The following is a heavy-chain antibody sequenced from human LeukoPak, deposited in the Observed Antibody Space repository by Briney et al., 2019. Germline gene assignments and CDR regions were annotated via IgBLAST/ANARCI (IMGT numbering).Heavy chain of an antibody. V-gene: IGHV1-24*01. CDR1: GYNLTELS. Sequence: GASVKVSCKVSGYNLTELSMHWVRQAPGKGLEWMGGFDPEDGETIYAQKFQGRVTMTEDTSTDTAYMELSSLRSEDTAVYYCATDGAPRYSGSRGSGFDYWGQGTLVTVSS. CDR2: FDPEDGET. J-gene: IGHJ4*02. D-gene: IGHD1-26*01. CDR3: ATDGAPRYSGSRGSGFDY.